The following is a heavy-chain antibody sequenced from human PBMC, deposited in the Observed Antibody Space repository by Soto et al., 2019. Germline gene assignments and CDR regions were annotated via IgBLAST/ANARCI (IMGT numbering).Heavy chain of an antibody. J-gene: IGHJ6*02. CDR1: GGSISGYY. D-gene: IGHD2-21*02. CDR3: ARDLWGYCGTDCYPLDV. Sequence: SETLSLTCAVSGGSISGYYWSWIRQPPGKGLEWIGYMYNTGSTVYNPSFKSRVTISVDTSKSQFSLRLNSVTAADTAVYYCARDLWGYCGTDCYPLDVWGQGTTVTVSS. V-gene: IGHV4-59*01. CDR2: MYNTGST.